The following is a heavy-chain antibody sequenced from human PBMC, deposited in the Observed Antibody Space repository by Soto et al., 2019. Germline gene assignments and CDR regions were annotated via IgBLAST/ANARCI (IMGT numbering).Heavy chain of an antibody. V-gene: IGHV1-18*01. D-gene: IGHD2-15*01. J-gene: IGHJ4*02. Sequence: ASVKVSCKASGYTFTSYGISWVRQAPGQGLEWMGWISAYNGNTNYAQKLQGRVTMTTDTSTSTAYMELRSLRSDDTAVYYCARDSRGAGSSAPTDYWGQGTLVTVSS. CDR3: ARDSRGAGSSAPTDY. CDR2: ISAYNGNT. CDR1: GYTFTSYG.